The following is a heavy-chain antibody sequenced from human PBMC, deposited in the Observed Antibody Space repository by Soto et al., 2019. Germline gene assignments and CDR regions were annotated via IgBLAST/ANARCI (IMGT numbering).Heavy chain of an antibody. D-gene: IGHD5-18*01. CDR2: ISGSGGST. V-gene: IGHV3-23*01. J-gene: IGHJ4*02. CDR1: GFTFSSYA. CDR3: ASVDTATVTLRGSSYFDY. Sequence: GGSLRLSCAASGFTFSSYAMSWVRQAPGKGLEWVSAISGSGGSTYYADSVKGRFTISRDNSKNTLYLQMNSLRAEDTAVYYCASVDTATVTLRGSSYFDYWGQGTLVTVSS.